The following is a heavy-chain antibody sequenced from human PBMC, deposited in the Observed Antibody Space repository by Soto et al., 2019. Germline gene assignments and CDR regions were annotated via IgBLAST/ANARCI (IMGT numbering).Heavy chain of an antibody. CDR2: ISAYNGNT. CDR1: GYTFTSYG. CDR3: ASYGSGWPTDPASDAFDI. V-gene: IGHV1-18*01. D-gene: IGHD6-19*01. J-gene: IGHJ3*02. Sequence: QVQLVQSGAEVKKPGASVQVSCKASGYTFTSYGITWVRQAPGQGLEWMGWISAYNGNTNYAQKLQGRVTMITDTSTSTAYMELRSMRSDDTAVYYCASYGSGWPTDPASDAFDIWGQGTMVTVSS.